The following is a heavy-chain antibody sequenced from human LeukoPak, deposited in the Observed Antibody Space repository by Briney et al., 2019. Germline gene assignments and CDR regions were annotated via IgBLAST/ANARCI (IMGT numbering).Heavy chain of an antibody. Sequence: PGGSLRLSCAASGFTFSSYGMHWVRQAPGKGLEWVAVISYDGSNKYYADSVKGRFTISRDNSKNTLYLQMNSLRAEDTAVYYCAKDGGMDVWGQGTTVTVSS. CDR1: GFTFSSYG. CDR3: AKDGGMDV. V-gene: IGHV3-30*18. J-gene: IGHJ6*02. CDR2: ISYDGSNK.